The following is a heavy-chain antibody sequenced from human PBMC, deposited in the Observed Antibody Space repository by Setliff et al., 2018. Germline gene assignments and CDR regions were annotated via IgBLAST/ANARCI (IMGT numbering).Heavy chain of an antibody. J-gene: IGHJ4*02. CDR1: GGSISSSSHY. CDR3: ARDMGQPYYFES. V-gene: IGHV4-39*07. CDR2: IYYTGST. D-gene: IGHD1-1*01. Sequence: PSETLSLTCTVSGGSISSSSHYWGWIRQPPGKGLEWIGSIYYTGSTYYNPSLKSRVTMSVDTSKRQFSLKLGSATAADTAVYYYARDMGQPYYFESWGLGTLGTVSS.